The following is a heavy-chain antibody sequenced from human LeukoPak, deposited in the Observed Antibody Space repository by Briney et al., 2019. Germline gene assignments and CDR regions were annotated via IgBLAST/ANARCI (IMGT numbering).Heavy chain of an antibody. J-gene: IGHJ4*02. Sequence: PGGALRLTCAGSGFTFSSYWMHWVRQAPAKGVVGVSRINSDGSSITYADSVKGRFTISRDNAKNTLYLQMNSLRVEDTAVYYCAREGRVSGYDFDCWGQGTLVTVSS. CDR1: GFTFSSYW. V-gene: IGHV3-74*03. D-gene: IGHD5-12*01. CDR2: INSDGSSI. CDR3: AREGRVSGYDFDC.